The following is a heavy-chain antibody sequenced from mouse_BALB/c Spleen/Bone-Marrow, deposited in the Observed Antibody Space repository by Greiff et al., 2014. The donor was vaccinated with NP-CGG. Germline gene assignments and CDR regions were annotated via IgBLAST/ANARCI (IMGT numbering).Heavy chain of an antibody. V-gene: IGHV7-3*02. CDR2: IRNKASGYTT. Sequence: EVQGVESGGGLVQPGGSLRLSCATSGFTFTDYYMSWVRQPPGKALEWLVFIRNKASGYTTDYSASVKGRFTISRDNSQSILYLQMNTLRAEDSATYYCAREYGYFDVWGAGTTVTVSS. CDR3: AREYGYFDV. CDR1: GFTFTDYY. D-gene: IGHD1-1*02. J-gene: IGHJ1*01.